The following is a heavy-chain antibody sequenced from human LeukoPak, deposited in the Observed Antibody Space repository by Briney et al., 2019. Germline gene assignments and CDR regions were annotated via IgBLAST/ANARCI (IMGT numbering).Heavy chain of an antibody. CDR3: ARQQLGLNWFDP. Sequence: SETLSLTCAVYGGSFSGYYWSWIRQPPGKGLEWTGEINHSGSTNYNPSLKSRVTISVDTSKNQFSLKLSSVTAADTAVYYCARQQLGLNWFDPWGQGTLVTVSS. CDR1: GGSFSGYY. D-gene: IGHD6-13*01. J-gene: IGHJ5*02. V-gene: IGHV4-34*01. CDR2: INHSGST.